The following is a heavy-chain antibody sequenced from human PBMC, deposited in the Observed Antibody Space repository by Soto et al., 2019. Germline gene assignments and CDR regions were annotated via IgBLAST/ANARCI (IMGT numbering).Heavy chain of an antibody. V-gene: IGHV3-11*01. J-gene: IGHJ4*02. CDR2: ISNSGRTL. D-gene: IGHD6-6*01. CDR3: XXXXXAVSGGVYSSSSGGYFFDF. Sequence: QVQLVEPGGGLVKPGGSLRLSCAASGFTFSDYYMSWIRQAPGKGLEWVSYISNSGRTLYYADSMKGRFTISRDNARXXXXXXXXXXXXXXXXXXXXXXXXXAVSGGVYSSSSGGYFFDFWGQGTLVTVSS. CDR1: GFTFSDYY.